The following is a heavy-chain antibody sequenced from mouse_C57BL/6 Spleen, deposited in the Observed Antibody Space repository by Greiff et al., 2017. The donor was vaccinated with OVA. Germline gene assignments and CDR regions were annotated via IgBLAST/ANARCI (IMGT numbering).Heavy chain of an antibody. J-gene: IGHJ2*01. Sequence: EVKLQQSGPELVKPGASVKISCKASGYTFTDYYMNWVKQSHGKSLEWIGDINPNNGGTSYNQKFKGKATLTVDKSSSTAYMELRSLTSEDSAVYYCVSLYYYGSSYYFDYWGQGTTLTVSS. D-gene: IGHD1-1*01. CDR1: GYTFTDYY. CDR3: VSLYYYGSSYYFDY. CDR2: INPNNGGT. V-gene: IGHV1-26*01.